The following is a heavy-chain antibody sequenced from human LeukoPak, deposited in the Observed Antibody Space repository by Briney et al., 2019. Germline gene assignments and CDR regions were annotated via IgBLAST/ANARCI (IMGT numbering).Heavy chain of an antibody. D-gene: IGHD2-15*01. V-gene: IGHV3-9*01. J-gene: IGHJ4*02. CDR2: ISWNSGSI. CDR1: GFTFDDYA. CDR3: ARDRPRGMTPDK. Sequence: PGGSLRLSCAASGFTFDDYAMHWVRQAPGKGLEWVSGISWNSGSIGYADSVKGRFTISRDNAKNSLYLQMNSLRAEDTALYYCARDRPRGMTPDKWGQGTLVTVSS.